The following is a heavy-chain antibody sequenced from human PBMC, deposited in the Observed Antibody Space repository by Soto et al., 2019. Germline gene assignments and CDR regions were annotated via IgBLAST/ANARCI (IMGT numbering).Heavy chain of an antibody. D-gene: IGHD3-16*02. V-gene: IGHV1-18*01. Sequence: ASVKVSCKASGYTFTSYGISWVRQAPGQGLEWMGWISAYNGNTNYAQKLQGRVTMTTDTSTSTAYMGLRSLRSDDTAVYYCAGGVMITFGGVIVAEYFQHWGQGTLVTVSS. J-gene: IGHJ1*01. CDR2: ISAYNGNT. CDR1: GYTFTSYG. CDR3: AGGVMITFGGVIVAEYFQH.